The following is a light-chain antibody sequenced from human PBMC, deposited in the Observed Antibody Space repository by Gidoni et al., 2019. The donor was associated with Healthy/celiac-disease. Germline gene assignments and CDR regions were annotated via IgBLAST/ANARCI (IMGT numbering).Light chain of an antibody. Sequence: QSALTQPASVSGSPGQSITISCTGTSSDVGSYNLVSWYQQHPGKAPKLMIYDVSKRPSGVSNRFSGSKSGNTACLTISGLQAEDEADYYCCSYAGSFGVVFGGGTKLTVL. J-gene: IGLJ2*01. V-gene: IGLV2-23*02. CDR2: DVS. CDR3: CSYAGSFGVV. CDR1: SSDVGSYNL.